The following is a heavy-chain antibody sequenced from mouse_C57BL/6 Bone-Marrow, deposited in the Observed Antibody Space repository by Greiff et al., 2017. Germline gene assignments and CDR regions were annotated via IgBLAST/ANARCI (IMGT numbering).Heavy chain of an antibody. V-gene: IGHV1-82*01. CDR2: IYPGDGDT. Sequence: QVQLQQSGPELVKPGASVKISCKASGYAFSSSWMNWVKQRPGKGLEWIGRIYPGDGDTNYNGKFKGKATLTADKSSSTAYMQLSSLTSEESAVYFCARLLRYQIGNYFDYWGQGTTLTVSS. D-gene: IGHD1-1*01. CDR1: GYAFSSSW. CDR3: ARLLRYQIGNYFDY. J-gene: IGHJ2*01.